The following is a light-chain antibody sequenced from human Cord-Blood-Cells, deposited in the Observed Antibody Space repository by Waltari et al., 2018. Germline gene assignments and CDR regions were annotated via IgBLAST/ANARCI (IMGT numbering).Light chain of an antibody. Sequence: SYELTQPSSVSVSPGQTARITCPGDVLAKKYARWFQQKPGQAPVLVIYKDSERPSGIPERFPGSSSGTTVTLTISGAQVEDEADYYCYSAADNNRVFGGGTKLTVL. V-gene: IGLV3-27*01. CDR1: VLAKKY. J-gene: IGLJ3*02. CDR2: KDS. CDR3: YSAADNNRV.